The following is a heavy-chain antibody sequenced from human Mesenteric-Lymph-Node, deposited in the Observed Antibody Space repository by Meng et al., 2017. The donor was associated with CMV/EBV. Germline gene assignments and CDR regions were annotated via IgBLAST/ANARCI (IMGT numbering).Heavy chain of an antibody. J-gene: IGHJ5*02. CDR3: AKSKAT. D-gene: IGHD4-11*01. Sequence: GESLKISCAASGFSFSDSYMSWVRQTPGKGLEWVAYISGDATIIYYPDSVKGRFTISRDNAKSSTYLQMDSLKDEDTAVYYCAKSKATWGQGTLVTVSS. CDR1: GFSFSDSY. CDR2: ISGDATII. V-gene: IGHV3-11*01.